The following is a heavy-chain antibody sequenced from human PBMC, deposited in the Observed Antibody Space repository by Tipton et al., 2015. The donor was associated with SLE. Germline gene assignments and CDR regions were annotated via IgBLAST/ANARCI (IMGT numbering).Heavy chain of an antibody. V-gene: IGHV3-7*01. Sequence: SLRLSCAASGFTFSTYSMSWVRQAPGKGLEWVASIKQDGTEKYYVDPVRGRFTISRENPKNSLYLQMNSLSAEDTAVYYCACTSPGTTSAIRNWGQGTLVTVSS. D-gene: IGHD3-10*01. J-gene: IGHJ4*02. CDR1: GFTFSTYS. CDR2: IKQDGTEK. CDR3: ACTSPGTTSAIRN.